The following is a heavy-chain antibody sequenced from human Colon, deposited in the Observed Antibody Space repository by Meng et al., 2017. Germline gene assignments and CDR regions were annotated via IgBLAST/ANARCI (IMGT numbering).Heavy chain of an antibody. CDR3: ARGYYGRADL. D-gene: IGHD3-10*01. J-gene: IGHJ5*02. CDR2: IYTSGDT. CDR1: GGSVTSGGFH. Sequence: QGSLQESGPGLVKPSQTLSLTCNVSGGSVTSGGFHWSWIRQPAGKGLEWIGRIYTSGDTTYTPSLKSRVTISMDTSKNQFSLKLTSAIAADTAVYYCARGYYGRADLWGRGILVTVSS. V-gene: IGHV4-61*02.